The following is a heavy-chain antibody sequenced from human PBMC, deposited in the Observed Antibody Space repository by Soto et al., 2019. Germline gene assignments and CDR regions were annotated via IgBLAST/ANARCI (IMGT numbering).Heavy chain of an antibody. D-gene: IGHD7-27*01. CDR2: VRTSDGIT. CDR1: GFTLCGYA. J-gene: IGHJ6*02. CDR3: GKNRGSGDPFYYDMAV. V-gene: IGHV3-23*01. Sequence: HPGGSLSLSRAPYGFTLCGYAMSWVRQAPGKGLEWVSAVRTSDGITIYADYVVGRLTISRDDSMKPLYLPLESLRVEDTDFHHYGKNRGSGDPFYYDMAVWGQGTTVTVSS.